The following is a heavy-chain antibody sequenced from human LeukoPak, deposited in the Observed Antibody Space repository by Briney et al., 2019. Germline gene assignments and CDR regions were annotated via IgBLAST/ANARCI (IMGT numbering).Heavy chain of an antibody. CDR2: ISYDGSNK. V-gene: IGHV3-30*04. D-gene: IGHD4-17*01. J-gene: IGHJ2*01. CDR3: AREGYGDYRAPLYWYFDL. CDR1: GFTFSSYA. Sequence: GGSLRLSCAASGFTFSSYAMHWVRQAPGKGLEWVAVISYDGSNKYYADSVKGRFTISRDNSKNTLYLQMNSLRAEDTAVYYCAREGYGDYRAPLYWYFDLWGRGTLVTVSS.